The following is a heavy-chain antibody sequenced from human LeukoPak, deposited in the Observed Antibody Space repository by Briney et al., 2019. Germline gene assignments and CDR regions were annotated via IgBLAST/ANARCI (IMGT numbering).Heavy chain of an antibody. Sequence: GRSLRLSCAASGFTFSSYAMHWVRQAPGKGLEWVAVISYDGSNKYYADSVKGRFTISRDNSKNTLYLQMNSLRAEDTAVYYCARDLTLSYSSGWYGGGAFDIWGQGTMVTVSS. D-gene: IGHD6-19*01. CDR2: ISYDGSNK. CDR1: GFTFSSYA. J-gene: IGHJ3*02. V-gene: IGHV3-30-3*01. CDR3: ARDLTLSYSSGWYGGGAFDI.